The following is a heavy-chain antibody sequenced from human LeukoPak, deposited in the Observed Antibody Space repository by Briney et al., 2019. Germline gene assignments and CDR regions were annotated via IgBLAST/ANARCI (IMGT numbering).Heavy chain of an antibody. Sequence: GGSLRLSCIVSKFTFGDYAMNWVRQAPGKGLEWVSSISSSSSYIYYADSVKGRFTISRDNAKNSLYLQMNSLRAEDTAVYYCARAVGGGAFDIWGQGTMVTVSS. CDR1: KFTFGDYA. CDR2: ISSSSSYI. V-gene: IGHV3-21*01. J-gene: IGHJ3*02. D-gene: IGHD1-26*01. CDR3: ARAVGGGAFDI.